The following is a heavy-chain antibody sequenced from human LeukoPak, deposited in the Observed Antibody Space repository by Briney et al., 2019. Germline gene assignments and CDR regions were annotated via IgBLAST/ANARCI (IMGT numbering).Heavy chain of an antibody. Sequence: ASVKVSCKASGYTFTGYYLHWVRQAPGQGLEWMGCVNPNSGDTNYAQKFQGSVTMTRDTSISTVYMELSRLRSDDTAVYYCARVSPSYDYGDYVTFDYWGQGTLVTVSS. CDR2: VNPNSGDT. CDR1: GYTFTGYY. CDR3: ARVSPSYDYGDYVTFDY. D-gene: IGHD4-17*01. V-gene: IGHV1-2*02. J-gene: IGHJ4*02.